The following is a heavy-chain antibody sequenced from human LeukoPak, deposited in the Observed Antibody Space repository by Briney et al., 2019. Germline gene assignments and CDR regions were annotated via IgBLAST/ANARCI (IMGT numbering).Heavy chain of an antibody. Sequence: GESLKISCKGSGYSFTSYWISWVRQMPGKGPEWMGRIDPSDSYTNYSPSFQGHVTISADKSISTAYLQWSSLKASDTAMYYCARGGYCSSSSCRNWFDPWGQGTLVTVSS. V-gene: IGHV5-10-1*01. CDR3: ARGGYCSSSSCRNWFDP. D-gene: IGHD2-2*01. CDR2: IDPSDSYT. CDR1: GYSFTSYW. J-gene: IGHJ5*02.